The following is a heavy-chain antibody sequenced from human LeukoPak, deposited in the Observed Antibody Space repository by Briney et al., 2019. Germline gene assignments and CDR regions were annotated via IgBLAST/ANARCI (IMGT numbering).Heavy chain of an antibody. CDR1: GFTFDNYA. CDR2: ITGDGGST. V-gene: IGHV3-43*02. Sequence: GGSLRLSCAASGFTFDNYAIHWVRQAPGKGLEWVSLITGDGGSTYYADSMKGRFTISRDNSKNSLYLQMNSLRTEDTALYYCARDSQEFFQHWGQGTLVTVSS. CDR3: ARDSQEFFQH. J-gene: IGHJ1*01.